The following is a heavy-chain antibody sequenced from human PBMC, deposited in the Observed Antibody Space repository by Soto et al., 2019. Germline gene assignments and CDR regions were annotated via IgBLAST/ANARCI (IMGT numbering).Heavy chain of an antibody. CDR3: ARGPNDGDYGSFYSMDV. Sequence: GASVKVSCKASGYTFTGYYIHWVRQAPGQGLEWMGWINPNSDNTNYAQKFQGWVTMTRDTSISTAYMELSRLTSDDTAVYYCARGPNDGDYGSFYSMDVWGQGTTVTVSS. V-gene: IGHV1-2*04. J-gene: IGHJ6*02. CDR1: GYTFTGYY. CDR2: INPNSDNT. D-gene: IGHD4-17*01.